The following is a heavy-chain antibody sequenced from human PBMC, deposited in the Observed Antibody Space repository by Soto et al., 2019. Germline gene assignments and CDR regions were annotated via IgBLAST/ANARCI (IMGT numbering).Heavy chain of an antibody. CDR3: ARHDGSRSTDY. D-gene: IGHD3-10*01. V-gene: IGHV4-59*08. CDR2: IHSGST. J-gene: IGHJ4*02. Sequence: QVQLQESGPGLGKPSGTLSLTCTVSGGSISSDYWNWIRQPPGQGLEWIGYIHSGSTTYSASLTSRVTISVDTSKNQFSLKLSSVTAADTAVYFCARHDGSRSTDYWGQGTLVTVSS. CDR1: GGSISSDY.